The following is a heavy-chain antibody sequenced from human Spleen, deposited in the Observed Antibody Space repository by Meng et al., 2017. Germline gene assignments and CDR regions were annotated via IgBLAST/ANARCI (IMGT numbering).Heavy chain of an antibody. D-gene: IGHD6-13*01. CDR1: GYTFTDYW. CDR3: ARDEDISAAGKLFGDY. CDR2: INPKSGDT. Sequence: ASVKVSCKASGYTFTDYWLHWVRRAPGQGLEWMGRINPKSGDTHYAQRFQGRVTMTGGTSTSTAYMELSGLRSDDTAMYYCARDEDISAAGKLFGDYWGQGTLVTVSS. J-gene: IGHJ4*02. V-gene: IGHV1-2*06.